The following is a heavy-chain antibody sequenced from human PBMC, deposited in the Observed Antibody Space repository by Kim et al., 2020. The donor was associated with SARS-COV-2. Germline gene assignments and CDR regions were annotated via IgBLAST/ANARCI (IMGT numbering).Heavy chain of an antibody. J-gene: IGHJ4*02. V-gene: IGHV3-7*01. D-gene: IGHD3-10*01. CDR1: GFTFSSYW. CDR3: ARDDMGGLWFGELSADY. CDR2: LNKDGSAK. Sequence: GGSLRLSCAASGFTFSSYWMSWVRQAPGKGLEWVANLNKDGSAKYYADSVKGRFTISRDNAKSSLHLQMNSLRVEDTAVYYCARDDMGGLWFGELSADYLGPVNLVTVSS.